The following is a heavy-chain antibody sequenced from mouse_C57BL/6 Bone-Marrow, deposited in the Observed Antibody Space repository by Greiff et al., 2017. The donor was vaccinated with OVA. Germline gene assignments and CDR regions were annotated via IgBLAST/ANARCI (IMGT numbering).Heavy chain of an antibody. V-gene: IGHV1-18*01. D-gene: IGHD1-1*01. CDR2: INPNNGGT. Sequence: VQLQQSGAELVRPGTSVKMSCKASGYTFTDYNMDWVKQSHGKSLEWIGDINPNNGGTIYNQKFKGKATLTVDKSSSTAYMELRSLTSEDTAVYYCARRGSRYFDYWGQGTTLTVSS. CDR1: GYTFTDYN. CDR3: ARRGSRYFDY. J-gene: IGHJ2*01.